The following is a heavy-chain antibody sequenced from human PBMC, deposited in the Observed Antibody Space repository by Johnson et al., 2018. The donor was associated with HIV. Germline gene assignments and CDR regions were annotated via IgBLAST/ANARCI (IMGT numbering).Heavy chain of an antibody. CDR2: ISYDGSIK. CDR3: ARNSGNGLVLRGDAFDI. CDR1: GFTFSSYA. J-gene: IGHJ3*02. V-gene: IGHV3-30-3*01. Sequence: QMLLVESGGGVVRPGRSLRLSCAASGFTFSSYAMHWVRQAPGQGLQWVALISYDGSIKYFADSVKGRFTISRDNSKNTLHLQMNSLRPEDTAVYYCARNSGNGLVLRGDAFDIWGQGTMVTVSS. D-gene: IGHD2-8*01.